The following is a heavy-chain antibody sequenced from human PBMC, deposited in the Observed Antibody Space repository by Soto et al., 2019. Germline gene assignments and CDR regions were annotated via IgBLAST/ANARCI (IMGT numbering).Heavy chain of an antibody. CDR1: GYTFTSYY. CDR3: ARDLKLRFLEWSAPLLGYYYGMDV. J-gene: IGHJ6*02. V-gene: IGHV1-46*01. Sequence: GASVKVSCKASGYTFTSYYMHWVRQAPGQGLEWMGIINPSGGSTSYAQKFQGRVTMTRDTSTSTVCMELSSLRSEDTAVYYCARDLKLRFLEWSAPLLGYYYGMDVWGQGTTVTVSS. D-gene: IGHD3-3*01. CDR2: INPSGGST.